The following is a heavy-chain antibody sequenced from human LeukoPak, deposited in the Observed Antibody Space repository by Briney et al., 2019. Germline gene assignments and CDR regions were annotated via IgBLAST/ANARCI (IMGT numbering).Heavy chain of an antibody. Sequence: GSSVKVSCKASGGTFSSYAISWVRQAPGQGLEWMGGIIPIFGTANYAQKFQGRVTIPADESTSTAYMELSSLRSEDTAVYYCARLSSPYYYDSSGYSRAFDYWGQGTLVTVSS. CDR2: IIPIFGTA. CDR1: GGTFSSYA. D-gene: IGHD3-22*01. CDR3: ARLSSPYYYDSSGYSRAFDY. J-gene: IGHJ4*02. V-gene: IGHV1-69*01.